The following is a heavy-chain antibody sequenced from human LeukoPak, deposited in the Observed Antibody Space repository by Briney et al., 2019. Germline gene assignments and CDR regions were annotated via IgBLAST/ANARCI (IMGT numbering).Heavy chain of an antibody. J-gene: IGHJ4*02. D-gene: IGHD1-26*01. CDR2: IYYSGST. CDR1: GGSISSYY. CDR3: ASGILVGAADY. V-gene: IGHV4-59*01. Sequence: SSETLSLTCTVSGGSISSYYWSWIRQPPGKGLEWIGYIYYSGSTNYNPSLKSRVTISVDTSKNQFSLKLSSVTAADTAVYYCASGILVGAADYWGQGTLVTVSS.